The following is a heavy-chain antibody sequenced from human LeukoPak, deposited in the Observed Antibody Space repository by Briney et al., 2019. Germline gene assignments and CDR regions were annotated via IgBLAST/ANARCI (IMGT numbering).Heavy chain of an antibody. J-gene: IGHJ4*02. D-gene: IGHD1-14*01. CDR1: GFTFSSYA. CDR3: AKVSNQNFLAYYFDY. Sequence: PGGSLRLSCAASGFTFSSYAMSWVRQAPGKGLEWVSAIVNGGGTTYYADSVMGRFTISRDNSQNTLYLQINSLRAEDTALYYCAKVSNQNFLAYYFDYWGQGTLVTVSS. CDR2: IVNGGGTT. V-gene: IGHV3-23*01.